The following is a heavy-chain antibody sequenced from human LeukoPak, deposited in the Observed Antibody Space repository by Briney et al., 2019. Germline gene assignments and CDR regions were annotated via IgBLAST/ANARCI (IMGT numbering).Heavy chain of an antibody. CDR1: GFTFSDYY. J-gene: IGHJ4*02. Sequence: GGSLRLSCAASGFTFSDYYMSWIRQAPGKGLGWVSYISSSSSYTNYADSVKGRFTISRDNAKNSLYLQMNSLRAEDTAVYYCARRSSAWDFWGQGTLVTVSS. V-gene: IGHV3-11*06. D-gene: IGHD6-19*01. CDR2: ISSSSSYT. CDR3: ARRSSAWDF.